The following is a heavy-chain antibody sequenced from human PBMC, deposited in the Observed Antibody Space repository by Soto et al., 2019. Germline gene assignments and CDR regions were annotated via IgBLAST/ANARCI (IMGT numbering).Heavy chain of an antibody. V-gene: IGHV1-2*02. CDR3: ASSAVPAAIQYAFDI. CDR1: GYTFTGYY. CDR2: INPNSGGT. D-gene: IGHD2-2*02. J-gene: IGHJ3*02. Sequence: ASVKVSFKASGYTFTGYYMHWVRQAPGQGLEWMGWINPNSGGTNYAQKFQGRVTMTRDTYISTAYMELSRLRSEDTAVYYCASSAVPAAIQYAFDIWGQGTMVTVSS.